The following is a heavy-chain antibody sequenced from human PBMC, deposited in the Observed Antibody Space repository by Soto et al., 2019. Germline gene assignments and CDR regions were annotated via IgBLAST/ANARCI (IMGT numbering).Heavy chain of an antibody. CDR2: ISPDGGST. Sequence: GASVKVSCKASGYDFTDHYIHWVRQAPGQGLEWMGIISPDGGSTRYSQQLQARITMTRDTSTSTVYMELSSLRSEDTAVYYCARAPRGGVIIVITSAQIDYWGQGTLVTVSS. V-gene: IGHV1-46*01. J-gene: IGHJ4*02. CDR1: GYDFTDHY. D-gene: IGHD3-10*01. CDR3: ARAPRGGVIIVITSAQIDY.